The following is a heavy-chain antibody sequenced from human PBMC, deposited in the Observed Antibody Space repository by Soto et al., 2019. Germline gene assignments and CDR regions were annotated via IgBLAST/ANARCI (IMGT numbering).Heavy chain of an antibody. J-gene: IGHJ5*02. Sequence: QVQLVQSGAEVKKPGASVKVSCKASGYTFTSYGISWVRQAPGQGLEWMGWISAYNGNTNYAQKLQGSVTMTTDTSTSTDYMELRSQRSNDTAVYYCARNIGYYDSSGYENWFDPWGQGTLVTVSS. D-gene: IGHD3-22*01. CDR3: ARNIGYYDSSGYENWFDP. CDR1: GYTFTSYG. V-gene: IGHV1-18*01. CDR2: ISAYNGNT.